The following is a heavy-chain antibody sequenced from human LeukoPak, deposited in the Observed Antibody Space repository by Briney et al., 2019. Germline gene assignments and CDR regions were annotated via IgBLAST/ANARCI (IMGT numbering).Heavy chain of an antibody. CDR2: ISSSNSYI. Sequence: GGSLRLSCAASGFTFSSYSMNWVRQAPGKGLEWVSSISSSNSYIYYADSVKGRFTISRDNAKNSLYLQMNSLRAEDTAVYYCARDRYYDYVWGSLDLFDYWGQGTLVTVSS. J-gene: IGHJ4*02. D-gene: IGHD3-16*01. V-gene: IGHV3-21*01. CDR3: ARDRYYDYVWGSLDLFDY. CDR1: GFTFSSYS.